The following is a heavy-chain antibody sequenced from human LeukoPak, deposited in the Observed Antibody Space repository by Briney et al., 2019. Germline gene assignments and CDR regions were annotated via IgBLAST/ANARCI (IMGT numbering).Heavy chain of an antibody. J-gene: IGHJ4*02. V-gene: IGHV4-59*01. CDR3: ARSAGSGWRTNFDY. D-gene: IGHD6-19*01. CDR1: GASISNYY. CDR2: FSFIGST. Sequence: SETLSLTCTVSGASISNYYWSWIRQPPGKGLEWIGYFSFIGSTDYNPSLTSRVIISADTSKNQFSLKLSSVTAADTAVYYCARSAGSGWRTNFDYWGQGTLVTVFS.